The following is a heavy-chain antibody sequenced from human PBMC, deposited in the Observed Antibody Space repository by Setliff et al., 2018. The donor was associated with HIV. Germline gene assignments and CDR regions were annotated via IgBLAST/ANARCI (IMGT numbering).Heavy chain of an antibody. V-gene: IGHV4-61*02. CDR1: GGSISGGSYY. Sequence: TLSLTCTVSGGSISGGSYYWGWIRQPAGKGLEWIGRIYTSGSTSYNPSLKSRVTISVDTSKNQFSLKLNSVTAADTAVYYCARGGSYGSSYWYFDLWGRGTLVTVSS. CDR2: IYTSGST. J-gene: IGHJ2*01. D-gene: IGHD5-18*01. CDR3: ARGGSYGSSYWYFDL.